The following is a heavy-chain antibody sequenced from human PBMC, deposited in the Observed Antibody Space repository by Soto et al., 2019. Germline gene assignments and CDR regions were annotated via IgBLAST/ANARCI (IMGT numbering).Heavy chain of an antibody. D-gene: IGHD3-3*01. Sequence: PSETLSLTCTVSGGSISGDGSYWSWIRQSPGKGLERIGYMYYSVSFYYNPSLNGRVMISLDTSKNQFSLSVSSVTAADTAVYFCAIAPETPLFFRVVVPYFFDSWGQGTLVTVSS. CDR2: MYYSVSF. J-gene: IGHJ4*02. CDR3: AIAPETPLFFRVVVPYFFDS. V-gene: IGHV4-31*03. CDR1: GGSISGDGSY.